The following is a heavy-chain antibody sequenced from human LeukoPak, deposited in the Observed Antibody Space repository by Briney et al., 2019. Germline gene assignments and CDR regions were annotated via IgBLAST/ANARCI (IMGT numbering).Heavy chain of an antibody. V-gene: IGHV1-18*01. CDR1: GYTFTSYD. J-gene: IGHJ6*02. D-gene: IGHD6-13*01. CDR3: ARDPLAGYYYYGMDV. Sequence: ASVKVSCKASGYTFTSYDINWVRQAPGQGLEWMGWVSAYNGNTNYAQKLQGRVTMTTDTSTSTAYMELRSLRSDDTAVYYCARDPLAGYYYYGMDVWGQGTTVTVSS. CDR2: VSAYNGNT.